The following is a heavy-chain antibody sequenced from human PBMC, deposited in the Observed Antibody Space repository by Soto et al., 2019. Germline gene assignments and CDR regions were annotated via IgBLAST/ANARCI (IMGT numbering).Heavy chain of an antibody. D-gene: IGHD2-2*01. CDR2: ISWNSGSI. V-gene: IGHV3-9*01. CDR3: AKGMSRGYCSSTSCPEHAFDI. CDR1: GFTFDDYA. J-gene: IGHJ3*02. Sequence: SGGSLRLSCAASGFTFDDYAMHWVRQAPGKGLEWVSGISWNSGSIGYADSVKGRFTISRDNAKNSLYLQMNSLRAEDTALYYCAKGMSRGYCSSTSCPEHAFDIWGQGTMVTVSS.